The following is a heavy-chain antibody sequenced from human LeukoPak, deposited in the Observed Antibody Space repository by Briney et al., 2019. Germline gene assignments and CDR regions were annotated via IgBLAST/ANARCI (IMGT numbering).Heavy chain of an antibody. CDR3: ARRGFDP. V-gene: IGHV4-34*01. Sequence: SETLSLTCAVYGGSFSGYYWSWIRQPPGKGLEWIGEINHSGSTNYNPSLKSRATISVDTSKNQFSLKLSSVTAADTAVYYGARRGFDPWGQGTLVTVSS. CDR2: INHSGST. CDR1: GGSFSGYY. J-gene: IGHJ5*02.